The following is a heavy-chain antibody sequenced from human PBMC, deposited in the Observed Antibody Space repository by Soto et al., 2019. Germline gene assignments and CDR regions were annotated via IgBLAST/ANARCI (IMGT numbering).Heavy chain of an antibody. CDR3: ARGGSSDVSYYFDY. CDR2: IWYDGSNK. CDR1: GFTFSSYG. D-gene: IGHD6-25*01. V-gene: IGHV3-33*01. J-gene: IGHJ4*01. Sequence: GGSLRLSCAASGFTFSSYGMHWVRQAPGKGLEWVAVIWYDGSNKYYADSVKGRFTISRDNSKNTLYLQMNSLRAEDTAVYYCARGGSSDVSYYFDYWRHGTLVPVSS.